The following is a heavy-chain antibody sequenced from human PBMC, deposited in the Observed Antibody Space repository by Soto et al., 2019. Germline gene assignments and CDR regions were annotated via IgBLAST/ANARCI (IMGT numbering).Heavy chain of an antibody. Sequence: GGSLRVSCGASGFPFIDYAFHWVRQPPGKGLEWVAVLSYDGSNKYYADFVKGRFTISRDNAKNMLYLHLSTLRAEDTAVYYCARGQLVNPGYYYGMDIWGQGTTVTVSS. CDR3: ARGQLVNPGYYYGMDI. D-gene: IGHD3-22*01. V-gene: IGHV3-33*01. CDR2: LSYDGSNK. J-gene: IGHJ6*02. CDR1: GFPFIDYA.